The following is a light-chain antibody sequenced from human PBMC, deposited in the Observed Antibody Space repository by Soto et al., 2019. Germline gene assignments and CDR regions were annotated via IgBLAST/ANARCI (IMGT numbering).Light chain of an antibody. Sequence: DIVMTQSPDSLAVSLGERATINCKSSQSVFYSSNNKNSLAWYQQKPGAPPKLLIYWASTRESGVPDRFSGSGSGTDFTLAINSLQAEDVAVYYCQQYYSTPNTFGQGTKLEI. CDR3: QQYYSTPNT. CDR2: WAS. V-gene: IGKV4-1*01. J-gene: IGKJ2*01. CDR1: QSVFYSSNNKNS.